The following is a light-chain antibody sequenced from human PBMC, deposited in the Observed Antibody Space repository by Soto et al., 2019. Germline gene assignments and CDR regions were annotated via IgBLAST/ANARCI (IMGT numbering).Light chain of an antibody. V-gene: IGLV1-40*01. J-gene: IGLJ2*01. CDR3: QSYDSTLSGYVV. Sequence: QPVLTQPPSVSGAPGQRVTISCTGTSSNIGTPYDVHWYQQLPGTAPKLLIYGNSHRPSGVPDRFSGSNSGTSASLAITGLQAEDEGDYYCQSYDSTLSGYVVFGGGTKVTVL. CDR2: GNS. CDR1: SSNIGTPYD.